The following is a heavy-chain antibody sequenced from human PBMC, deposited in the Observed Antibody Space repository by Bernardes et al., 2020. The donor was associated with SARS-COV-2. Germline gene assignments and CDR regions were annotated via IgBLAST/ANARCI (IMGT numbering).Heavy chain of an antibody. CDR2: MYSSGNT. V-gene: IGHV4-39*01. Sequence: TLSLTCTVSGGSISSSNYYWGWIRQSPGKGLEWIGSMYSSGNTYYNPSLRSRVTQSTDTSKNQFSLRLSSVTTADTAVYYCAGSSCGIDCYIGGLRSWDYGMDVWGQGTTVTVSS. CDR3: AGSSCGIDCYIGGLRSWDYGMDV. D-gene: IGHD2-21*02. CDR1: GGSISSSNYY. J-gene: IGHJ6*02.